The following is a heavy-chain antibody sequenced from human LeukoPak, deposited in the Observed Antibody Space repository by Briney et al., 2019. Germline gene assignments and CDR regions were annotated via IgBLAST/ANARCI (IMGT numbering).Heavy chain of an antibody. CDR2: ISWNSGSI. Sequence: PGGSLRLSCAASGFTFDDYAMHWVRQVPGKGLEWVSGISWNSGSIGYEDPVKGRFTISRDNAKNSLYLQMNSLRAEDTALYYCAKDPNSYRHSGAFDIWGQGTMVTVSS. V-gene: IGHV3-9*01. J-gene: IGHJ3*02. CDR1: GFTFDDYA. D-gene: IGHD3-16*02. CDR3: AKDPNSYRHSGAFDI.